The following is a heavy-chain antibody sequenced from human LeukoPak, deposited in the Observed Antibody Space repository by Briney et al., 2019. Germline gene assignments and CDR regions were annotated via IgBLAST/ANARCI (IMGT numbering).Heavy chain of an antibody. D-gene: IGHD3-10*01. Sequence: GSLRLSCAASGFTFSSYPMHWVRQAPGKGLEWVAVISYDGSNKYYADSVKGRFTISRDNSKNTLYLQMNSPRPEDTAVYYCARDLRGYYYGSGSFRGGDYWGQGTLVTVSS. J-gene: IGHJ4*02. CDR2: ISYDGSNK. V-gene: IGHV3-30-3*01. CDR3: ARDLRGYYYGSGSFRGGDY. CDR1: GFTFSSYP.